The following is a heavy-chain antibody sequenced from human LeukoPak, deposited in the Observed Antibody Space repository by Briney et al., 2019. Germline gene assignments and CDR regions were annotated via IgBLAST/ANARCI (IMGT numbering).Heavy chain of an antibody. D-gene: IGHD6-19*01. V-gene: IGHV6-1*01. Sequence: SQTLSLTCAISGDSVSSNSVAWNWIRQSPSRGLEWLGRTYYRSKWYNDYAVSVKSRIIINPDTSKNQFSLQLNSVTPEDTAVYYCARGMAVTGYYFDYWGQGTLVTVSS. CDR2: TYYRSKWYN. J-gene: IGHJ4*02. CDR3: ARGMAVTGYYFDY. CDR1: GDSVSSNSVA.